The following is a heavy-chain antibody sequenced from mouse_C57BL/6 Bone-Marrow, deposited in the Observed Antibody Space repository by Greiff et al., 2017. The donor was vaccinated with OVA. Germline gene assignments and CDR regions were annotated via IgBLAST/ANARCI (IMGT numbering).Heavy chain of an antibody. V-gene: IGHV1-26*01. D-gene: IGHD2-5*01. CDR3: ARGAYSSNFYAMDY. J-gene: IGHJ4*01. CDR2: INPNNGGT. CDR1: GYTFTDYY. Sequence: VQLQQSGPELVKPGASVKISCKASGYTFTDYYMNWVKQSHGKSLEWIGDINPNNGGTSYNQKFKGKATLTVDKSSSTAYMELRSLTSEDSAVYYCARGAYSSNFYAMDYWGQGTSVTVSS.